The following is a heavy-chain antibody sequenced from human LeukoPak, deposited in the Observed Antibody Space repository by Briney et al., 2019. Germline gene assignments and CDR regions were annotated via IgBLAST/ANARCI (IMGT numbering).Heavy chain of an antibody. CDR1: GGSIRNYF. V-gene: IGHV4-4*07. Sequence: SETLSLTCSVSGGSIRNYFWSWIREPAGKGLEWIGRIYTSGSTDYNPSLRSRVTMSVDTSRNQFSLKLTSVTAADTAVYYCARESKSYDGSGYYHDYWGQGTLVTVSS. J-gene: IGHJ4*02. CDR2: IYTSGST. D-gene: IGHD3-22*01. CDR3: ARESKSYDGSGYYHDY.